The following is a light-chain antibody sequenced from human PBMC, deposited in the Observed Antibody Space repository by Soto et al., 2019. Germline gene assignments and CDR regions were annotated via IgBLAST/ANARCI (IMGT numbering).Light chain of an antibody. CDR3: QSYDSSLSGYV. J-gene: IGLJ2*01. Sequence: QSVLTQPPSVSGSPGQRLTISCTGSSSNIGAGYDVHWYQQLPGTAPKLLIYGNNNRPSGVPDRISGSKSGTSASLAITGLQDEDEADYYCQSYDSSLSGYVFGGGTKVTVL. CDR1: SSNIGAGYD. CDR2: GNN. V-gene: IGLV1-40*01.